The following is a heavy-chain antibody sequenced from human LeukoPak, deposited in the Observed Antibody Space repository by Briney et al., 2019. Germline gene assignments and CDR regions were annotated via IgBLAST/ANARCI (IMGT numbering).Heavy chain of an antibody. V-gene: IGHV4-39*02. D-gene: IGHD3-22*01. CDR1: GDSISSSNYY. J-gene: IGHJ4*02. CDR3: ARLYYYDSSGPPL. Sequence: WETLSLTCTISGDSISSSNYYWGWIRQPPGEGLEWIGNIYYSGRTYYNPSLKSRVTISVDTSKNDFSLKLSSVTAADTAVYYCARLYYYDSSGPPLWGQGTMVAVSS. CDR2: IYYSGRT.